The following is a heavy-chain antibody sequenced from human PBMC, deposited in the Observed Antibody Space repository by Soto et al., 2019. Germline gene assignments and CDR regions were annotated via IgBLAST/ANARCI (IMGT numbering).Heavy chain of an antibody. CDR1: GFTLSSSV. Sequence: TGGSLRLSCEASGFTLSSSVMHWVRQAPGKRLEWLSVISVDGRNDLHAGAVKGRFTISRDISKNMVYLQMNDLRPDDTAMYFCPKEGHTSGRCGCFNTWGQGTMVTVSS. CDR2: ISVDGRND. D-gene: IGHD6-19*01. V-gene: IGHV3-30*18. J-gene: IGHJ3*02. CDR3: PKEGHTSGRCGCFNT.